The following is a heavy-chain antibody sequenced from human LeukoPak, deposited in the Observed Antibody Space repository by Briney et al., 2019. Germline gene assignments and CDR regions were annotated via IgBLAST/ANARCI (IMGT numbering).Heavy chain of an antibody. D-gene: IGHD6-6*01. V-gene: IGHV1-69*13. Sequence: SVKVSCKASGGTFSSYAISWVRQAPGQGLEWMGGIIPIFGTANYAQKFQGRVTITADESTSTAYMELSGLRSEDTAVYYCARDTVRQLVGPTGYYFDYWGQGTLVTVSS. CDR2: IIPIFGTA. J-gene: IGHJ4*02. CDR3: ARDTVRQLVGPTGYYFDY. CDR1: GGTFSSYA.